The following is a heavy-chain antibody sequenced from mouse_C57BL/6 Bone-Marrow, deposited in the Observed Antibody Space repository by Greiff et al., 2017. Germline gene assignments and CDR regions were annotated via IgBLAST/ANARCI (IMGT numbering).Heavy chain of an antibody. Sequence: EVKVVEFGGGLVKPGGSLKLSCAASGFTFSSYAMSWVRQTPEKRLEWVATISDGGSYTYYPDNVKGRFTISRDNAKNNLYLQMSHLKSEDTAMYYCAIYGSSAFDYWGQGTTLTVSS. CDR3: AIYGSSAFDY. V-gene: IGHV5-4*03. D-gene: IGHD1-1*01. CDR1: GFTFSSYA. CDR2: ISDGGSYT. J-gene: IGHJ2*01.